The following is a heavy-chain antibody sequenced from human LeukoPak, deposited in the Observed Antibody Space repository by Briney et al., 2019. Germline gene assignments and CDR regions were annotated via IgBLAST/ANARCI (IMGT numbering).Heavy chain of an antibody. V-gene: IGHV3-23*01. CDR3: AKPFYYSGYDFAL. CDR2: ISGSGGST. Sequence: GGSLRLSCAASGFTFSSYAMSWVRQAPGKGLEWVSAISGSGGSTYHADSVKGRFTISRDNSKNALYLQMNSLRAEDTAVYYCAKPFYYSGYDFALWGQGTLVTVSS. CDR1: GFTFSSYA. D-gene: IGHD5-12*01. J-gene: IGHJ4*02.